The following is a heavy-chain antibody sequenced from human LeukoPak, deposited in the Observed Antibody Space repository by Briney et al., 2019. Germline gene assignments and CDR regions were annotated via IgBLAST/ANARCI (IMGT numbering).Heavy chain of an antibody. Sequence: PSETLSLTCAVYGGSLRGYYWNWLRQPPGKGLEWVGHIYYSGTSFYNPSLTSRVTISVDTSKNQFSLKLTSVNDADTAVYYCARIERSSYSLGFDYWGQGTLVTVSS. CDR2: IYYSGTS. D-gene: IGHD6-6*01. J-gene: IGHJ4*02. CDR3: ARIERSSYSLGFDY. CDR1: GGSLRGYY. V-gene: IGHV4-34*01.